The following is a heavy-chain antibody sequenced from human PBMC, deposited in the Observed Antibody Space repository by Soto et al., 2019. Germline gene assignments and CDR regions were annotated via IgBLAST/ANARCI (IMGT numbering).Heavy chain of an antibody. CDR1: GGSISSGGYY. CDR2: IYYSGST. Sequence: ASETLSLTCTVSGGSISSGGYYWSWIRQHPGKGLEWIGYIYYSGSTYYNPSLKSRVTISVDTSKNQFSLKLSSVTAADTAVYYCARDVRSGSTNWFDPWGQGTLVTAPQ. D-gene: IGHD3-10*01. V-gene: IGHV4-31*03. CDR3: ARDVRSGSTNWFDP. J-gene: IGHJ5*02.